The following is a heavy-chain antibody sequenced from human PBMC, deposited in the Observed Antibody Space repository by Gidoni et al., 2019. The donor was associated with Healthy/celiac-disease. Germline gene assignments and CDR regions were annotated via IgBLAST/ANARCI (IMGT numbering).Heavy chain of an antibody. V-gene: IGHV4-34*01. D-gene: IGHD6-19*01. CDR2: INHSGST. Sequence: QVQLQQWGAGLLKPSETLSLTCAVYGGSFSGYYWSWIRQPPGTGLEWIREINHSGSTNYNPSLKSRVTISVDTSKNQFSLKLSSVTAADTAVYYCARWLGSGWYYWGQGTLVTVSS. CDR1: GGSFSGYY. J-gene: IGHJ4*02. CDR3: ARWLGSGWYY.